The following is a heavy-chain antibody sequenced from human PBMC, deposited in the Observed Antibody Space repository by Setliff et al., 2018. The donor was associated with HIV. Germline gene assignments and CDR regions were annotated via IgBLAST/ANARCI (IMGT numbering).Heavy chain of an antibody. CDR3: ARGFSGHYSFTGYMDV. V-gene: IGHV4-34*01. Sequence: LSLTCAVYGESFSGYYWNWIRQPPGKGLEWIGEINHSGSTKYNPSLKSRVTISVGTSKKQFSLKLSSVTAADTAVYYCARGFSGHYSFTGYMDVWGKGTTVTVSS. D-gene: IGHD3-22*01. J-gene: IGHJ6*03. CDR2: INHSGST. CDR1: GESFSGYY.